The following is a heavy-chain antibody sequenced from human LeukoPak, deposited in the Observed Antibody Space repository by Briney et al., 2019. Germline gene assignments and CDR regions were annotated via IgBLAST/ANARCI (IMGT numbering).Heavy chain of an antibody. Sequence: GGSLRLSCAASGFTFSSYSMNWVRQAPGKGLEWVSSISSSSSYIYYADSVKGRFTISRDNAKNSLYLQMNSLRAEDTAVYYCARAPYNWNGLYYYYYYGMDVWGQGTTVTVSS. CDR3: ARAPYNWNGLYYYYYYGMDV. CDR2: ISSSSSYI. CDR1: GFTFSSYS. D-gene: IGHD1-1*01. V-gene: IGHV3-21*01. J-gene: IGHJ6*02.